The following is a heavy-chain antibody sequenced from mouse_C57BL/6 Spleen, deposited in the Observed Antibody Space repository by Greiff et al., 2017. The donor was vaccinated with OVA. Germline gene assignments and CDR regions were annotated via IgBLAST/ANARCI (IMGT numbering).Heavy chain of an antibody. Sequence: EVKPQESGGGLVKPGGSLKLSCAASGFTFSDYGMHWVRQAPEKGLEWVAYISSGSSTIYYADTVKGRFTISRDNAKNTLFLQMTSLRSEDTAMYNCARRGTGGYFDYWGQGTTLTVSS. V-gene: IGHV5-17*01. CDR1: GFTFSDYG. CDR3: ARRGTGGYFDY. CDR2: ISSGSSTI. D-gene: IGHD3-3*01. J-gene: IGHJ2*01.